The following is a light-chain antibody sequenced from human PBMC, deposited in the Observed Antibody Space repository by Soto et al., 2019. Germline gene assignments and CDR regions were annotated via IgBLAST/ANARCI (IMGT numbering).Light chain of an antibody. J-gene: IGKJ1*01. CDR3: QQYHIYSGT. CDR2: DAS. Sequence: DIQLTQSPSTLSASIGDRVTITCRASQSINNWLAWYQQKPGKAPKLLIYDASSLESGVPSRFSGSGSGTEFTLTINSLQPDDFATYYCQQYHIYSGTFGQGTKVDNK. V-gene: IGKV1-5*01. CDR1: QSINNW.